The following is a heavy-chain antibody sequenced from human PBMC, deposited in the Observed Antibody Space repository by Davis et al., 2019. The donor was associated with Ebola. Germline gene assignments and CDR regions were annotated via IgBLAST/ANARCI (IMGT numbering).Heavy chain of an antibody. V-gene: IGHV3-23*01. CDR1: GFTFSSYA. CDR3: AKEGQATVTYYYYYGMDV. CDR2: ISGSGGST. Sequence: GESLKISCAASGFTFSSYAMSWVRQAPGKGLEWVSAISGSGGSTYYADSVKGRFTISRDNSKNTLYLQMNSLRAEDTAVYYCAKEGQATVTYYYYYGMDVWGQGTMVTVSS. J-gene: IGHJ6*02. D-gene: IGHD4-17*01.